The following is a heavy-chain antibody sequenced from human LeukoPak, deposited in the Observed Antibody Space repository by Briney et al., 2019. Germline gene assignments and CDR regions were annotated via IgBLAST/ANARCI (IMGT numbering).Heavy chain of an antibody. CDR2: IYSSGST. J-gene: IGHJ2*01. D-gene: IGHD3-9*01. CDR3: ARNPPTIFGHFDL. CDR1: GGSFSGYY. Sequence: SETLSLTCAVYGGSFSGYYWSWIRQPAGKGLEWIGRIYSSGSTNYNPSLKSRVTISVDTSKNQFYLKMNSVTAADTAVYYCARNPPTIFGHFDLWGRGTLVTVSS. V-gene: IGHV4-59*10.